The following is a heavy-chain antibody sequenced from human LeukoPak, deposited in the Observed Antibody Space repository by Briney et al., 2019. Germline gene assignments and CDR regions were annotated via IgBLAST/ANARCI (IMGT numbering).Heavy chain of an antibody. D-gene: IGHD3-16*01. CDR3: ARVIGGLTDAFDI. V-gene: IGHV3-7*01. Sequence: GGSLRLSCAGSGFTFRSYWMSWVRQAPGKGLEWVANIKQDGSEKYYVDSVKGRFTISRDNGKNSLYLQMNSLRAEDTAVYYCARVIGGLTDAFDIWGQGTMVTVSS. J-gene: IGHJ3*02. CDR1: GFTFRSYW. CDR2: IKQDGSEK.